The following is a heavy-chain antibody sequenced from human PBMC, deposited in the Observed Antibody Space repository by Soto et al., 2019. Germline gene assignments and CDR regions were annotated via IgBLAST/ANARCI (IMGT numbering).Heavy chain of an antibody. CDR3: AKTDGYEVEY. Sequence: PGESLKISCNGSGYSFVIYWIAWVRQMPGKGLEWMGSIYPGDSDTTYSPSIQGQVTISADKSSTTVYLQWNTLKASDTARYYCAKTDGYEVEYWGQGTQVTVSS. J-gene: IGHJ4*02. CDR2: IYPGDSDT. V-gene: IGHV5-51*01. CDR1: GYSFVIYW. D-gene: IGHD5-18*01.